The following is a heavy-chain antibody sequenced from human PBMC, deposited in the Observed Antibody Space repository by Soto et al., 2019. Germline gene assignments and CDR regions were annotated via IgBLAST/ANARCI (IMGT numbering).Heavy chain of an antibody. CDR3: ARGDGDNAFDI. J-gene: IGHJ3*02. CDR2: IYQSGTT. CDR1: GTSIINNNW. D-gene: IGHD2-21*02. V-gene: IGHV4-4*02. Sequence: QVQLQESGPGLVKPSGTLSLTCAVSGTSIINNNWWTWVRQPPGKGLEWIGEIYQSGTTNYNSSLKXXVTLSTDKSKNQFSLNLNSVTAADTAVYYCARGDGDNAFDIWGQGTLVIVSS.